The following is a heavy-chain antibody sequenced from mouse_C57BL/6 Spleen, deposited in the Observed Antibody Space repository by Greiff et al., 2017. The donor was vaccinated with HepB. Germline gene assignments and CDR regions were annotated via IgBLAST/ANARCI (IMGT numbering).Heavy chain of an antibody. V-gene: IGHV14-4*01. J-gene: IGHJ3*01. CDR2: IDPENGDT. CDR3: TRSNYVRELAY. D-gene: IGHD2-5*01. Sequence: EVQLQQSGAELVRPGASVKLSCTASGFNIKDDYMHWVKQRPEQGLEWIGWIDPENGDTEYASKFQGKATITADTSSNTAYLQLSSLTSEDTAVYYCTRSNYVRELAYWGQGTLVTVSA. CDR1: GFNIKDDY.